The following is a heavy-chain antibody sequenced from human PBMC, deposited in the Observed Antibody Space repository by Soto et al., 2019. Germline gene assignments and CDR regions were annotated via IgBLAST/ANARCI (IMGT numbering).Heavy chain of an antibody. CDR3: ARHYQAAAGISPFDY. CDR1: GGSISSSSYY. V-gene: IGHV4-39*01. CDR2: IYYSGST. Sequence: PSETLSLTCTVSGGSISSSSYYWGWIRQPPGKGLEWIGSIYYSGSTYYNPSLKSRVTISVDTSKNQFSLKLSSVTAADTAVYYCARHYQAAAGISPFDYWGQGTLVTVSS. J-gene: IGHJ4*02. D-gene: IGHD6-13*01.